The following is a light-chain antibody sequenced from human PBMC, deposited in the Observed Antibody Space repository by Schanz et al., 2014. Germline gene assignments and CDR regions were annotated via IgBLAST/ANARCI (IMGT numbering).Light chain of an antibody. CDR1: QSVRSRN. CDR2: AAS. Sequence: EAVLTQSPGTLSLSPGERATLSCRASQSVRSRNLAWYQQKPGQAPRLLIYAASSRATGIPDRFSGSGSGTDFTLTISSLQPEDFATYYCQQSYSTPDTFGGGTKVEIK. V-gene: IGKV3-20*01. CDR3: QQSYSTPDT. J-gene: IGKJ4*01.